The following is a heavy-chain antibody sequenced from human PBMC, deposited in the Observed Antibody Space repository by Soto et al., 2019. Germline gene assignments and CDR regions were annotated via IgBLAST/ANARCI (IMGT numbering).Heavy chain of an antibody. CDR1: GGSIRGYY. CDR3: VRAYMPKAHFDS. V-gene: IGHV4-4*07. D-gene: IGHD2-2*01. Sequence: QMQLQESGPGLVKHSGTLSLTCTVSGGSIRGYYWSWIRQSAGMRREWIGRRHTSGSTNYNPSLKSRVTISVDMSKNQLSLKLTSVTAADTALYYCVRAYMPKAHFDSWGQGTLVTFS. J-gene: IGHJ4*02. CDR2: RHTSGST.